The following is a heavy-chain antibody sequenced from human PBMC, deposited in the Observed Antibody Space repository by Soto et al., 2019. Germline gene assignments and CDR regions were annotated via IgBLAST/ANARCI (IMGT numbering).Heavy chain of an antibody. CDR1: GYTFTSYF. V-gene: IGHV1-46*03. Sequence: ASVKVSCKASGYTFTSYFIHWVRQAPGQGLEWMGIINPSYGTTTYAQKFQGRVTMTRDTSTSTVYMELSSLRSEDTAVYYCARVYCSGGSCYSIDYWGQGTLVTVPQ. CDR3: ARVYCSGGSCYSIDY. CDR2: INPSYGTT. D-gene: IGHD2-15*01. J-gene: IGHJ4*02.